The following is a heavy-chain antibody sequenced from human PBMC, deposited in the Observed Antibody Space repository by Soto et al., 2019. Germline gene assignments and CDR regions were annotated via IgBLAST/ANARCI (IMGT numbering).Heavy chain of an antibody. V-gene: IGHV4-59*01. CDR3: ARTWGSTNDD. CDR1: GASLSSYY. Sequence: QVQLQESGPGLVKPSETLSLTCVVSGASLSSYYWSWIRQPPGKGLEWIGYIYYSGSTNYNPSLKRRVTLSVDTSKNQFSLKLSSVTAADTAVYYCARTWGSTNDDWGRGTLVTVSS. D-gene: IGHD3-16*01. J-gene: IGHJ4*02. CDR2: IYYSGST.